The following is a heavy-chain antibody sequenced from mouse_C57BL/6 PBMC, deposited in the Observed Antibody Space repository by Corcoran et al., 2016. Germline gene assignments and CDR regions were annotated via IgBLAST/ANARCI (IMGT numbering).Heavy chain of an antibody. J-gene: IGHJ4*01. Sequence: EVQLQQSGPVLVKPGASVKMSCKASGYTFTDYYMNWVKQSHGKSLEWIGVINPYNGGTSYNQKFKGKATLTVDKSSSTAYMELNSLTSEDSAVYYCARGEIYSSMDYWGQGTSVTVSS. D-gene: IGHD2-1*01. CDR3: ARGEIYSSMDY. V-gene: IGHV1-19*01. CDR1: GYTFTDYY. CDR2: INPYNGGT.